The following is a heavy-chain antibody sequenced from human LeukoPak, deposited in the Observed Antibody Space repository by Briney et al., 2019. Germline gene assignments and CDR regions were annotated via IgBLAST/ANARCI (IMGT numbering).Heavy chain of an antibody. Sequence: GGSLRLSCAASGFTFSSYAMNWVRQAPGKGLEWVAVIWYDGSNKYYADSVKGRFTISRDNSKNTLYLQKNRLRAEDTAVYYCARAKEVVIPPYYFDYWGQGTLVTVSS. J-gene: IGHJ4*02. CDR2: IWYDGSNK. D-gene: IGHD3-22*01. CDR1: GFTFSSYA. V-gene: IGHV3-33*01. CDR3: ARAKEVVIPPYYFDY.